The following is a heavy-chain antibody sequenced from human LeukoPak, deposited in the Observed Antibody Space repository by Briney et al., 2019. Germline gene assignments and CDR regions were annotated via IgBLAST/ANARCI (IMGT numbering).Heavy chain of an antibody. CDR3: ARDGPRSGYDLGHFDN. Sequence: SETLSLTCTVSGGSVSNYFWSWVRQPAGKGLEWIGRIYSTGRSDYNPSLKSRITMSVDTSKNQFSLKLSSVTAADTAVYYCARDGPRSGYDLGHFDNLGQGTLVTASS. CDR2: IYSTGRS. CDR1: GGSVSNYF. V-gene: IGHV4-4*07. J-gene: IGHJ4*02. D-gene: IGHD5-12*01.